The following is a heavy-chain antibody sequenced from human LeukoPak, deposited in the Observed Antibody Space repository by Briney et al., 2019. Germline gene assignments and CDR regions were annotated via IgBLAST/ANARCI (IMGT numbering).Heavy chain of an antibody. D-gene: IGHD2-2*01. V-gene: IGHV3-23*01. CDR2: ISASGGGT. J-gene: IGHJ3*02. Sequence: GGSLRLSCAASGFNFNTYAMSWARQAPGKGLEWVSTISASGGGTYYADSVRGRFTVSRDNSKNTLYLQMGSLRAEDKAVYYCARERGGYCSSSTCSKAFDIWGHGTMVTVSS. CDR3: ARERGGYCSSSTCSKAFDI. CDR1: GFNFNTYA.